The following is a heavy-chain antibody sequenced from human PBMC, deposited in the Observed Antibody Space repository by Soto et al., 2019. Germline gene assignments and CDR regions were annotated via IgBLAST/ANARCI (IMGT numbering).Heavy chain of an antibody. CDR3: ARDHTPGVAAAGTGGNY. Sequence: GASVKVSCKASGYTFTSYGISWVRQAPGQGLEWMGWISAYNGNTNYAQKLQGRVTMTTDTSTSTAYMELRSLRSDDTAVYYCARDHTPGVAAAGTGGNYWGQGTLVNVSS. CDR2: ISAYNGNT. D-gene: IGHD6-13*01. V-gene: IGHV1-18*04. CDR1: GYTFTSYG. J-gene: IGHJ4*02.